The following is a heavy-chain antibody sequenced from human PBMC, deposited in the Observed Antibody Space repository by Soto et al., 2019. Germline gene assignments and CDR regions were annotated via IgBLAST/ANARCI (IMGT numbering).Heavy chain of an antibody. D-gene: IGHD2-21*02. V-gene: IGHV5-10-1*01. CDR2: IDPSDSYT. J-gene: IGHJ6*02. Sequence: GESLKISCKGSGYSFTNYWINWVRQKPGKGLEWMGRIDPSDSYTNYNPSFQGHVTISVDKSISTAYLQWISLKASDTAMYYCASSLGSQTAGSYYHYGMDVWGQGTTVTVSS. CDR3: ASSLGSQTAGSYYHYGMDV. CDR1: GYSFTNYW.